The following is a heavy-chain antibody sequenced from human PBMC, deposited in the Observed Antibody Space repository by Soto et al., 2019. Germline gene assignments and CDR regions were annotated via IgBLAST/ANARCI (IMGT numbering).Heavy chain of an antibody. CDR2: VYYSGGA. CDR1: GVSIHNSHSF. J-gene: IGHJ5*01. CDR3: GRVVEGATRHTDFDS. D-gene: IGHD2-21*01. Sequence: QVHLQESGPGLVKPSETLSLTCAVSGVSIHNSHSFWGWIRQPPGKGLEFIANVYYSGGAHYNPSVKSRVTISVDTATHQVSLRMSSVTAADTAVYFCGRVVEGATRHTDFDSWGQGTLVTVSS. V-gene: IGHV4-39*01.